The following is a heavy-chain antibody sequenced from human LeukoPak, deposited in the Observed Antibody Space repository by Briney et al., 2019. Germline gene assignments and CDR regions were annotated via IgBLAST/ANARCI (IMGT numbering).Heavy chain of an antibody. CDR2: IYYRGNT. D-gene: IGHD6-13*01. CDR1: GGSISSSSYY. Sequence: SETLSLTCTVSGGSISSSSYYWGWIRQPPGTGLEWIGSIYYRGNTYYNPSLKSRVTISVDTSKNQFSLKLSSVTAADTALYYCARDKAAADRSLDYWGQGTLVTISS. CDR3: ARDKAAADRSLDY. V-gene: IGHV4-39*07. J-gene: IGHJ4*02.